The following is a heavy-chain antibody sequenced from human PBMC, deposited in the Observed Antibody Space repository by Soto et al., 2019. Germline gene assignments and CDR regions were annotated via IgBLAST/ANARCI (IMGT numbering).Heavy chain of an antibody. J-gene: IGHJ6*02. CDR2: IYTSTGNP. V-gene: IGHV7-4-1*01. CDR1: GYTFTNYA. Sequence: QVQLVQSGSELKKPGASVKVSCKASGYTFTNYAMNWVRQAPGQGLEWMVWIYTSTGNPTYAQGFTGRFDFSLDTSVNTAYLQIFSLKAEDTAVYYCARARRSGSYSYYYCDMDVWGQGTTVTVSS. D-gene: IGHD3-10*01. CDR3: ARARRSGSYSYYYCDMDV.